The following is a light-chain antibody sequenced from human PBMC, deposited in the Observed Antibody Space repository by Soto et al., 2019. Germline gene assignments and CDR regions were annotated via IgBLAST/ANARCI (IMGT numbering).Light chain of an antibody. CDR2: DVS. Sequence: QSVLTQPRSLSGSPGQSVTISCTGTSSDVGGYNYVSWYQQHPGKAPKLMIYDVSKRPSGVPDRFSGSKSGNTASLTISGRQAADEAAYYCCSNYVSGPVTNLTVL. CDR1: SSDVGGYNY. J-gene: IGLJ1*01. CDR3: CSNYV. V-gene: IGLV2-11*01.